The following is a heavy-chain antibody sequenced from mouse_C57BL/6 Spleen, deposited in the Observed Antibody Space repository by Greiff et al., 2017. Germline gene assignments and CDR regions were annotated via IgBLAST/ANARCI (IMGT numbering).Heavy chain of an antibody. J-gene: IGHJ2*01. D-gene: IGHD1-1*01. CDR3: ARYYYGSSPYYFDY. CDR2: IDPSDSYT. CDR1: GYTFTSYW. V-gene: IGHV1-69*01. Sequence: QVQLQQPGAELVKPGASVKLSCKASGYTFTSYWMHWVKQRPGQGLEWIGEIDPSDSYTNYNQKFKGKSTLTVDKSSSTAYMQLSSLTSEDSAVYYCARYYYGSSPYYFDYWGQGTTLTVSS.